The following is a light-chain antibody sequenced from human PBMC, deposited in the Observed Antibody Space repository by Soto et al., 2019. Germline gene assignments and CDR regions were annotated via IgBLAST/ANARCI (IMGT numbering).Light chain of an antibody. V-gene: IGLV1-44*01. Sequence: QSALTQPPSASGAPGQRVTISCSGSASNIGRDPVNWYQQVPGTAPKLLIYENNHRSSGVPDRFSGSKSGTSASLVISGLQSEDEAEYFCAGWDGSLKGFVFGTGTKVTVL. CDR2: ENN. J-gene: IGLJ1*01. CDR1: ASNIGRDP. CDR3: AGWDGSLKGFV.